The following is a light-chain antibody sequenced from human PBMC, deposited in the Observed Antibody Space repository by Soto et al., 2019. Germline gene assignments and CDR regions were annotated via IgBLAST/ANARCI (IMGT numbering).Light chain of an antibody. V-gene: IGKV3-11*01. J-gene: IGKJ5*01. CDR1: QSFRGL. Sequence: VLTQSPVTLSLSPVERATLSCRASQSFRGLLAWYQQKPGQAPRLLIYDAYNRATGIPPRFSGSGSGTDFTLTISSLEPEDSAVSYCQQRHMWPITFGQGTRLEIK. CDR2: DAY. CDR3: QQRHMWPIT.